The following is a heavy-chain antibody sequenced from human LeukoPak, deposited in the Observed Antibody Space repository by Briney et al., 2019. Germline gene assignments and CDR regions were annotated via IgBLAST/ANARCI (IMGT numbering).Heavy chain of an antibody. Sequence: GGSLRLSCAASGFTFSSYGMHWVRQAPGKGLEWVAFIRYDGSNKYYADSVKGRFTISRDNSKNTLYLQMNNLRAEDTAVYYCAKDRACGQWNCQGSDYWGQGTLVTVSS. CDR3: AKDRACGQWNCQGSDY. CDR2: IRYDGSNK. V-gene: IGHV3-30*02. J-gene: IGHJ4*02. D-gene: IGHD1-7*01. CDR1: GFTFSSYG.